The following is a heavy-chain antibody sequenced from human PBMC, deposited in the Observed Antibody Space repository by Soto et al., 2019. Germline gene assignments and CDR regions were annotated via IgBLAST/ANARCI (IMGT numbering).Heavy chain of an antibody. CDR3: ARSSGRRQVGRYDYCLHV. D-gene: IGHD2-15*01. CDR2: SSSSGAYI. V-gene: IGHV3-11*06. Sequence: QVQLVESGGGLVEPGGSLRLSCTGSGFALTDNYMTWIRQAPGKGLEWVSYSSSSGAYINYADSVKGRFTISRDNAYNSLYLQMDSLRAEDTAVYFCARSSGRRQVGRYDYCLHVWGEGTTVTVSS. CDR1: GFALTDNY. J-gene: IGHJ6*04.